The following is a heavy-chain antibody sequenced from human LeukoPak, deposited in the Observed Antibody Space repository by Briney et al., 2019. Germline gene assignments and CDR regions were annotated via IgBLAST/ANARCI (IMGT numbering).Heavy chain of an antibody. CDR1: GGSISSNSYY. J-gene: IGHJ4*02. CDR2: IYYSGST. V-gene: IGHV4-39*01. Sequence: PSETLSLTCTASGGSISSNSYYWGWIRQPPGKGLEWIGSIYYSGSTYYNPSLKSRVTISVDTSKNQFSLKLSSVTAADTAVFYCARHSSGWLFDYWGQGTLVTVSS. CDR3: ARHSSGWLFDY. D-gene: IGHD6-19*01.